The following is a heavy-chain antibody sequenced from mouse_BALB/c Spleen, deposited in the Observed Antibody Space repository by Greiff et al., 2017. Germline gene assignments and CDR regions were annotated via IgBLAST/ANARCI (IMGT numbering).Heavy chain of an antibody. D-gene: IGHD1-1*01. Sequence: EVQVVESGGGLVKPGGSLKLSCAASGFTFSSYAMSWVRQSPEKRLEWVAEISSGGSYTYYPDTVTGRFTISRDNAKNTLYLEMSSLRSEDTAMYYCARSLYYYGSSYGYAMDYWGQGTSVTVSS. V-gene: IGHV5-9-4*01. CDR2: ISSGGSYT. CDR1: GFTFSSYA. J-gene: IGHJ4*01. CDR3: ARSLYYYGSSYGYAMDY.